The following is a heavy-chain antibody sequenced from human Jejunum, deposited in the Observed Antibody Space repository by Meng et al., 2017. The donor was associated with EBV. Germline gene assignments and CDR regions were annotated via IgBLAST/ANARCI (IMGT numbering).Heavy chain of an antibody. D-gene: IGHD6-19*01. CDR1: VLDLSNNG. CDR3: VGHGYNSGW. J-gene: IGHJ4*02. CDR2: FFDPTDNT. V-gene: IGHV3-23*01. Sequence: RLWRSGGGLVQPGGCPCLVFTVFVLDLSNNGISWVRQVPGSGLEWVSSFFDPTDNTYYADSVKGRFTISRDNSRNTLYLQMSSLSVDDTAVYYCVGHGYNSGWWGQGTLVTVSS.